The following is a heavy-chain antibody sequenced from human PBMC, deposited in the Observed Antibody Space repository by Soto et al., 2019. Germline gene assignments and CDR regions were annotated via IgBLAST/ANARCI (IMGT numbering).Heavy chain of an antibody. Sequence: QVQLQESGPGLVKPSETLSLTCTVSGGTISRYYWSWIRQPPGKGLEWIGYMYNTGSTVYNPSCKSRVTISVDTSKNQFSLKLNSVTAADTAVYYCARDLWGYCGTDCYPLDVW. J-gene: IGHJ6*01. CDR2: MYNTGST. D-gene: IGHD2-21*02. CDR1: GGTISRYY. CDR3: ARDLWGYCGTDCYPLDV. V-gene: IGHV4-59*01.